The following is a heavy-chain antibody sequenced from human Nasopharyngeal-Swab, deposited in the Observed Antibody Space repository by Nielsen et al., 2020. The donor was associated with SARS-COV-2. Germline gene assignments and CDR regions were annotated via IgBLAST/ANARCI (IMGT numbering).Heavy chain of an antibody. CDR3: AKWLSTRSLDY. V-gene: IGHV3-21*04. CDR2: ISSSSSYI. D-gene: IGHD2-2*01. J-gene: IGHJ4*02. CDR1: GFTFSSYS. Sequence: GESLKISCAASGFTFSSYSMNWVRQAPGKGLEWVSSISSSSSYIYYADSVKGRFTISRDKAKNSLYLQMNSLRVEDTAVYYCAKWLSTRSLDYWGQGTLVTVSS.